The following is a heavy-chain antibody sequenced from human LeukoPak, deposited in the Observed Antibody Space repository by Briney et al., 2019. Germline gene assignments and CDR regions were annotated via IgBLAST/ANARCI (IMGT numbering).Heavy chain of an antibody. CDR1: GFTFISYG. CDR2: IRYDGSNK. V-gene: IGHV3-30*02. J-gene: IGHJ6*03. D-gene: IGHD4-11*01. CDR3: AREGLQSYYMDV. Sequence: GGSLRLSCAASGFTFISYGMHWVRQAPGKGLEWVAFIRYDGSNKYYADSVKGRFTISRDNAKNTLYLQMNSLRAEDTAVYYCAREGLQSYYMDVWGKGTTVTVSS.